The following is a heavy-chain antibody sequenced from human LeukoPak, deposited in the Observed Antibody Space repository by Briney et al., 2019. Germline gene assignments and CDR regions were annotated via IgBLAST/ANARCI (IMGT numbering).Heavy chain of an antibody. CDR1: GFTFANYG. Sequence: GGSLRLSCAASGFTFANYGMHWVRQAPGKGLEWVALISYDGSKEYYADSVKGRFTISRDNSNLYLHMNSLRTDDTAVYYCAREGYYAGDYWGQGTLVTASS. CDR2: ISYDGSKE. J-gene: IGHJ4*02. D-gene: IGHD2-15*01. CDR3: AREGYYAGDY. V-gene: IGHV3-30-3*01.